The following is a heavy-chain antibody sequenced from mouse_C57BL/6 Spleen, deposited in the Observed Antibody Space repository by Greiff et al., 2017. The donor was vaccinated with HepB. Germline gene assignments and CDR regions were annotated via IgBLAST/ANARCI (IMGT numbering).Heavy chain of an antibody. CDR2: ISSGSSTI. V-gene: IGHV5-17*01. D-gene: IGHD2-4*01. J-gene: IGHJ2*01. CDR1: GFTFSDYG. Sequence: EVQLVESGGGLVKPGGSLKLSCAASGFTFSDYGMHWVRQAPEKGLEWVAYISSGSSTINYADTVKGRFTISKDNAKNTLFLQMTSLGSEDTAMYYCARDDDDRYYFDYWGQGTTLTVSS. CDR3: ARDDDDRYYFDY.